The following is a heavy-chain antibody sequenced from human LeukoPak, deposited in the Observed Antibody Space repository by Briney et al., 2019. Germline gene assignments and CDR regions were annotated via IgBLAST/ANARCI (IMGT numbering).Heavy chain of an antibody. V-gene: IGHV1-69*05. Sequence: SVKVSCKASGGTFSSYAISWVRQAPGQGLEWMGGIIPIFGTANYAQKFQGRVTITTDESTSTAYMELSSLRAEDTDVYYCARAEILTGYYPRYYFDYWGQGTLVTVSS. CDR2: IIPIFGTA. D-gene: IGHD3-9*01. J-gene: IGHJ4*02. CDR1: GGTFSSYA. CDR3: ARAEILTGYYPRYYFDY.